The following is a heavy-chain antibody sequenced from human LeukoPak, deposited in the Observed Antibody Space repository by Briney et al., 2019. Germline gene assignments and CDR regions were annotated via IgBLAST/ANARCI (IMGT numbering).Heavy chain of an antibody. D-gene: IGHD1-26*01. CDR2: IKQDGSEK. CDR1: GFTFSSNW. V-gene: IGHV3-7*01. CDR3: ARAGQVGATGTKY. J-gene: IGHJ4*02. Sequence: GGSLRLSCAASGFTFSSNWMSWVRQAPGKGLEWVANIKQDGSEKYYVDSVKGRFTISRDNAKNSLYLQMNSLRAEDTAVYYCARAGQVGATGTKYWGQGTLVTVSS.